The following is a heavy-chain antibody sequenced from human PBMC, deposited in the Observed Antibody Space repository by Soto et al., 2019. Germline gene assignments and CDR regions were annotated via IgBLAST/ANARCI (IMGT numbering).Heavy chain of an antibody. J-gene: IGHJ3*02. CDR2: VIPTLATA. CDR3: ATDYSEIDAFDI. V-gene: IGHV1-69*01. Sequence: QVQLVQSGAEVKKPGSSVKVSCKTSGGPFNNHAINWVRQAPGQGLEWVGLVIPTLATADYAQKFQGRVTMTADEVTNTAYMELSSLRSDDTGVYCCATDYSEIDAFDIWGQGTLVTVSS. D-gene: IGHD4-4*01. CDR1: GGPFNNHA.